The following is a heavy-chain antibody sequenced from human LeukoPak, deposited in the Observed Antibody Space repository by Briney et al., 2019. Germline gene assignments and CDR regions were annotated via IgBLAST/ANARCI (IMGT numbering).Heavy chain of an antibody. D-gene: IGHD3-10*01. Sequence: SETLSLTCTVSGGSISSGGYYWSWIRQHPGKGLEWIGYIYYSGSTYYNPSPKSRVTISVDTSKNQFSLKLSSVTAADTAVYYCAREHTYYFGSQTSTLDVWGQGTAVTVSS. J-gene: IGHJ6*02. V-gene: IGHV4-31*03. CDR2: IYYSGST. CDR3: AREHTYYFGSQTSTLDV. CDR1: GGSISSGGYY.